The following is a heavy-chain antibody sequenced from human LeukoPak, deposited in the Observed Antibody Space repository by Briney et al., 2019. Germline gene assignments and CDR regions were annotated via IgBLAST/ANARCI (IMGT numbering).Heavy chain of an antibody. V-gene: IGHV3-23*01. CDR2: ISDSGGNT. D-gene: IGHD6-6*01. CDR3: ARHRSSWLIDY. Sequence: GGSLRLSCAASGFTFSSYAMSWVRQAPWERLQWVSGISDSGGNTYYADSVRGRFTIPRDNSKNTLYLQMNSLRAEDTAVYYCARHRSSWLIDYWGQGTLVTVSS. CDR1: GFTFSSYA. J-gene: IGHJ4*02.